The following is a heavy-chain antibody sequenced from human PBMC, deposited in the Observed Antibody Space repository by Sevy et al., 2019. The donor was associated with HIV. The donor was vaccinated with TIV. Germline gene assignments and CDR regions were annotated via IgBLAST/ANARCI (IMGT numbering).Heavy chain of an antibody. J-gene: IGHJ3*02. CDR3: AAGDGVGAQDI. CDR2: IYTSGST. D-gene: IGHD1-26*01. V-gene: IGHV4-4*07. Sequence: SETLSLTCTVSGGSISSYYWSWIRQPAGKGLEWIGRIYTSGSTNYNPSLKSRVTMSIDTSKNQFSLKLSSVTAADTAMYYCAAGDGVGAQDIWGQRTMVTVSS. CDR1: GGSISSYY.